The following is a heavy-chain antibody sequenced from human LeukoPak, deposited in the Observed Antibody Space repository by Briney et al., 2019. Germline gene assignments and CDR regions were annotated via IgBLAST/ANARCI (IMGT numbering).Heavy chain of an antibody. D-gene: IGHD5-18*01. CDR1: GGSISSYY. J-gene: IGHJ4*02. CDR2: FHYSGST. CDR3: ARESYGYYDY. V-gene: IGHV4-59*01. Sequence: SETLSLTCTVSGGSISSYYWNWIRQSPGKGLEWIGLFHYSGSTNYNPSLKSRVSISGDTSKNQLSLKLSSVTAADTALYYCARESYGYYDYWGQGTLVTVSS.